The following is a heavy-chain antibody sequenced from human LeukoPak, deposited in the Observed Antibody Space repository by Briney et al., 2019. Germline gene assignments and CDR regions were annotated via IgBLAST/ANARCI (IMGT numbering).Heavy chain of an antibody. D-gene: IGHD6-19*01. J-gene: IGHJ5*02. V-gene: IGHV4-39*01. CDR1: GGSISSSSYY. CDR2: IYYSGST. CDR3: ARGSSSGWYGGWFDP. Sequence: SETLSLTCTVSGGSISSSSYYWGWIRQPPGKGLEWIGSIYYSGSTHYNPSLKSRVTISVDTSKNQFSLKLSSVTAADTAVYYCARGSSSGWYGGWFDPWGQGTLVTVSS.